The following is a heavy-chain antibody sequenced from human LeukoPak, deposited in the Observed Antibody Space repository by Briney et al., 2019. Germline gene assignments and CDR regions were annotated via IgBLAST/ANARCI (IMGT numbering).Heavy chain of an antibody. J-gene: IGHJ3*02. CDR1: GFTFSSYE. CDR2: ISSSGSTI. CDR3: ARDYSSVAFDI. Sequence: QPWGSLRLSCAASGFTFSSYEMNWVRQAPGKGLEWVSYISSSGSTIYYADSVKGRFTISRDNAKNSLYLQMNSLRAEDTAVYYCARDYSSVAFDIWGQGTMVTVSS. D-gene: IGHD5-18*01. V-gene: IGHV3-48*03.